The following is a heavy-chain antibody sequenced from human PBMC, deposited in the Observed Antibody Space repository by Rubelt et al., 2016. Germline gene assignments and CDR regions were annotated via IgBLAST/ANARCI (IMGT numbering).Heavy chain of an antibody. CDR3: ARDFVRVVVPAASTYYYYYGMDV. V-gene: IGHV1-18*01. J-gene: IGHJ6*02. Sequence: GESPGQGLEWMGWISAYNGNTNYAQKLQGRVTMTTDTSTSTAYMELRSLRSDDTAVYYCARDFVRVVVPAASTYYYYYGMDVWGQGTTVTVSS. D-gene: IGHD2-2*01. CDR2: ISAYNGNT.